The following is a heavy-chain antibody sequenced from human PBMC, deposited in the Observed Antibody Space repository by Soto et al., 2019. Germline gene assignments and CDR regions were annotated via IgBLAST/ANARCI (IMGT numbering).Heavy chain of an antibody. CDR1: GFTFGIYA. J-gene: IGHJ4*02. D-gene: IGHD2-2*02. CDR2: ISSDGGFK. CDR3: AKYTRTEHWGES. V-gene: IGHV3-23*01. Sequence: EDHLLESGGGLVQPGGSLRLSCAASGFTFGIYAMAWVRQAPGKGLEWVSGISSDGGFKGYIDSVRGRFTISRDNSNSRLYLQMNSLRAADTAIYYCAKYTRTEHWGESWGQGTLVTVSS.